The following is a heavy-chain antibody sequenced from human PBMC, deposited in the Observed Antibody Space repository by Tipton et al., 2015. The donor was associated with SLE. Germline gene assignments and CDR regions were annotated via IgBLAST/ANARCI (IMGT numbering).Heavy chain of an antibody. D-gene: IGHD1-26*01. J-gene: IGHJ4*02. V-gene: IGHV4-39*07. CDR3: ASLVVVPAELGMGATEAIDY. CDR2: TYYGDTA. CDR1: GGSINSDTYY. Sequence: TLSLTCSVSGGSINSDTYYRGWIRQPPGKGLEWIGNTYYGDTAYYNPSLKSRVTISVDTSKNQFSLKLNFVTAADTAVYYCASLVVVPAELGMGATEAIDYWGQGSLVIVSS.